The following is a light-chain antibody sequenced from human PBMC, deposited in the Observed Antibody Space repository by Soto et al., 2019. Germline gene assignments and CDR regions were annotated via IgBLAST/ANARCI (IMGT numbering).Light chain of an antibody. V-gene: IGKV1-39*01. CDR3: QRCCSTPTA. J-gene: IGKJ5*01. Sequence: IQMAQPPPSLSQSVGNSVPITSLKNRSISSNLNWYQQKPGEAPKLLIYAASSLRGGVPRRCSGSGSGTEFTLTISMLHAEYLATYYYQRCCSTPTAFGQGTRLE. CDR2: AAS. CDR1: RSISSN.